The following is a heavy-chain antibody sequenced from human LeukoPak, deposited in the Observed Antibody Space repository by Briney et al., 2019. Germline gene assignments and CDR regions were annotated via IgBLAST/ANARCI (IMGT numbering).Heavy chain of an antibody. J-gene: IGHJ6*03. Sequence: SETLSLTCAVYGDSFIGFYWTWVRQAPGKGLEWIGEISYSGTPRYNPSLNSRITVTLDTSKKQISLNLSPVTAADTAVYYCVRGNVKHYHSVADEYYYYMDVWGKGTPVIVSS. D-gene: IGHD6-19*01. V-gene: IGHV4-34*01. CDR3: VRGNVKHYHSVADEYYYYMDV. CDR1: GDSFIGFY. CDR2: ISYSGTP.